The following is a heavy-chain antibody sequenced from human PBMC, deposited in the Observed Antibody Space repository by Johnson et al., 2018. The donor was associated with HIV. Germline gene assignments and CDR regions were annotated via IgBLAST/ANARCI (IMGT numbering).Heavy chain of an antibody. CDR2: ISYDGIEK. CDR1: GFTFNTYA. CDR3: ARDSAVTITFDI. V-gene: IGHV3-30*03. D-gene: IGHD4-17*01. Sequence: QVQLVESGGGVVQPGRSLRLSCAASGFTFNTYAMHWVRQAPGKGLEWVALISYDGIEKYYADSVEGRFTISRDNSKNTLYLQMNSLRAEDTAVYYCARDSAVTITFDIWGQGTMVTVSS. J-gene: IGHJ3*02.